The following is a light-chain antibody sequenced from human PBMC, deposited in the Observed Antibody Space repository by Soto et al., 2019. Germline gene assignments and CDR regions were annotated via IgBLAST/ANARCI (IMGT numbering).Light chain of an antibody. CDR1: QTFSDW. Sequence: DIQMTQSPCTLSASVGDRVTITFLASQTFSDWLAGYQQKPGKETQCLIYAASNLETGAPSRFSGIGSGTEFTLTISSLQPEDFATYYCLQHNSYPRTFGQGTKVDIK. J-gene: IGKJ1*01. CDR3: LQHNSYPRT. CDR2: AAS. V-gene: IGKV1-5*01.